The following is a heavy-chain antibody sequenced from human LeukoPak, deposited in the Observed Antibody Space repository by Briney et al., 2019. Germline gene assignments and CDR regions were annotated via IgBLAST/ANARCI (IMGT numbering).Heavy chain of an antibody. V-gene: IGHV3-30*04. CDR3: ARRTQLRVKPGKDV. CDR2: VSYDGSKK. Sequence: GGSLRLSCAASGFTFSSYAMHWVRQAPGKGLEWVAAVSYDGSKKYYADSVKGRFTISRDNSKNTLYLQMNSLRAEDTAVYYCARRTQLRVKPGKDVWGQGTTVTVSS. CDR1: GFTFSSYA. J-gene: IGHJ6*02. D-gene: IGHD2-2*01.